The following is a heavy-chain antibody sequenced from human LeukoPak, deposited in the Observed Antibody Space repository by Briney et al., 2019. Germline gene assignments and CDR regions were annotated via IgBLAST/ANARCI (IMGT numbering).Heavy chain of an antibody. CDR1: GGTFSSYA. J-gene: IGHJ4*02. Sequence: SVKVSCKASGGTFSSYAISWVRQAPGQGLEWMGGIIPIFGTANYAQKFQGRVTITADESTSTAYMELSSLRSEDTAVYYCARDRYYDGSGYWPLWGQGTLVTVSS. CDR2: IIPIFGTA. CDR3: ARDRYYDGSGYWPL. D-gene: IGHD3-22*01. V-gene: IGHV1-69*01.